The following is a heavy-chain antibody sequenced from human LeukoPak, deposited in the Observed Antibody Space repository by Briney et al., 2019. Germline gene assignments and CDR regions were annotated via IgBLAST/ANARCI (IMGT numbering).Heavy chain of an antibody. Sequence: AASVKVSCKASGYTFTSYAMHWVRQAPGQGLEWMGWINAGNGNTKYSQEFQGRVTITRDTSASTAYMELSSLRSEDMAVYYCARANRISGYYPDFDYWGQGTLVTVSS. CDR3: ARANRISGYYPDFDY. CDR1: GYTFTSYA. D-gene: IGHD3-22*01. J-gene: IGHJ4*02. V-gene: IGHV1-3*03. CDR2: INAGNGNT.